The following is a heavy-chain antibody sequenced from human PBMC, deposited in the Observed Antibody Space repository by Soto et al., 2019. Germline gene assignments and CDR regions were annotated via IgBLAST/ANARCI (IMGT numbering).Heavy chain of an antibody. V-gene: IGHV1-18*01. Sequence: ASVKVSCKASGYTFTSYGISWVRQAPGQGLEWMGWISAYSGNTNYAQKLQGRVTMTTDTSTSTAYMELRSLRSDDTAVYYCARDTSYYDSSGYDGFDPWGQGTLVTVSS. J-gene: IGHJ5*02. CDR1: GYTFTSYG. D-gene: IGHD3-22*01. CDR2: ISAYSGNT. CDR3: ARDTSYYDSSGYDGFDP.